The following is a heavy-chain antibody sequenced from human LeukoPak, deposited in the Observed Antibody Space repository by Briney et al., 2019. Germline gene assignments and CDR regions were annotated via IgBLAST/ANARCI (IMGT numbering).Heavy chain of an antibody. D-gene: IGHD5-18*01. CDR3: ARPGVGSGRYGAFDI. J-gene: IGHJ3*02. CDR2: SGST. Sequence: SETLSLTCTVSGYSISSGYYWGWIRQPPGKGLEWIGSGSTYYNPSLKSRVTISVDTSKNQFSLKLSSVTAADTAVYYCARPGVGSGRYGAFDIWGQGTMVTVSS. V-gene: IGHV4-38-2*02. CDR1: GYSISSGYY.